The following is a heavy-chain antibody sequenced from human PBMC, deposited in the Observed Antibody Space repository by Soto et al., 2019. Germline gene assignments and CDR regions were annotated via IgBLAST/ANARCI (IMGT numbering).Heavy chain of an antibody. V-gene: IGHV3-33*01. CDR1: GFTFSGYG. Sequence: QVQLVESGGGVVQPGKSLRLSCAASGFTFSGYGMHWVRQAPGKGLEWVALIWYDGSNKYYVDSVKGRFTISRDNSKNTMYLQMNSLRAEDTAVYYCARPGYCTGGSCYFFLYWGQGTLVTGSS. CDR2: IWYDGSNK. J-gene: IGHJ4*02. CDR3: ARPGYCTGGSCYFFLY. D-gene: IGHD2-15*01.